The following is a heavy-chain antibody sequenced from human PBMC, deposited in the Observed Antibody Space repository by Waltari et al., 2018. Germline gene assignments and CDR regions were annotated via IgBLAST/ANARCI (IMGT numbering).Heavy chain of an antibody. CDR2: INHSPNS. Sequence: QVHLQQWGAGLLRPSETLSLICAVYGGSLRGYYWGWIRQPPGKGLEWIGAINHSPNSNYNPSLRSRVHRSIDTSQNQFSLQLTSVTAADTGVYYCVRLEDCTGPGGNCYSGAPFAVDVWGQGTTVTVPS. CDR1: GGSLRGYY. J-gene: IGHJ6*02. D-gene: IGHD2-8*02. CDR3: VRLEDCTGPGGNCYSGAPFAVDV. V-gene: IGHV4-34*01.